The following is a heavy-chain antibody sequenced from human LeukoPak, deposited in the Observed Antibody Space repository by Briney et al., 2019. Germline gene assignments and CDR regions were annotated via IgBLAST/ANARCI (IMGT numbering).Heavy chain of an antibody. CDR2: IFPKFGTS. CDR3: ARGSSGSHTFDV. CDR1: GGTFSTYG. J-gene: IGHJ4*02. V-gene: IGHV1-69*13. Sequence: ASVKVSCKSSGGTFSTYGFTWVRQAPRQGLEWMGWIFPKFGTSNYAQRFQGRVTITADESTNTAYMEMRSLRSDDTAVYYCARGSSGSHTFDVWGQGSLVTVSS. D-gene: IGHD1-26*01.